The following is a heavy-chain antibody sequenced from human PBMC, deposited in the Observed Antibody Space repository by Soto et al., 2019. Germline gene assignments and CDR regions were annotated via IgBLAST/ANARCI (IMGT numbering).Heavy chain of an antibody. CDR3: VKDRSDTWSFDY. CDR1: GFTFSSCA. J-gene: IGHJ4*02. CDR2: VTPDGSLY. Sequence: QVQLVESGGGVVQPGRSLRLSCVASGFTFSSCAMHWVRQVPGKGLEWLAVVTPDGSLYPYGESVKGRFSISRDNSRKTLYLQMNSLRPEDTAVYYCVKDRSDTWSFDYWGQGTLVTVSS. D-gene: IGHD2-8*02. V-gene: IGHV3-30*18.